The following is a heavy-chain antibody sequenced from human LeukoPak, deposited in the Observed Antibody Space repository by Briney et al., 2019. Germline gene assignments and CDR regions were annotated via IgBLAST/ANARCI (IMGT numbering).Heavy chain of an antibody. Sequence: GGSLRLSCAASGFTFNIYGMSWVRQAPGKGLEWVANIKQDGSEKHYVDSVKGRFTISRDNAKKSLFLHMNSLRVEDTAVYYCARGSEYTSSTNYYFDYWGQGTLVTVSS. V-gene: IGHV3-7*01. J-gene: IGHJ4*02. D-gene: IGHD6-6*01. CDR3: ARGSEYTSSTNYYFDY. CDR1: GFTFNIYG. CDR2: IKQDGSEK.